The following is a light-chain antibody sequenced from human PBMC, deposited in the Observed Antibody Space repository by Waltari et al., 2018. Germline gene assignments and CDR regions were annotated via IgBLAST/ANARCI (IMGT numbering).Light chain of an antibody. V-gene: IGLV3-27*01. J-gene: IGLJ3*02. CDR2: KGR. Sequence: SYELTQPSSVSVSPGQTATITCSGDVLAKKYGRWLQQKPGQAPVVVIYKGRERPSGIPERFSGSDSGATVTLTITGAQFEDEADYYCYSTADNNWVFGGGTKLTVL. CDR3: YSTADNNWV. CDR1: VLAKKY.